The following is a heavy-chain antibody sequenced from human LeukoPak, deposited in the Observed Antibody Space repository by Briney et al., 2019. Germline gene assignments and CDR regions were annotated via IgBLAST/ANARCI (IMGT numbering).Heavy chain of an antibody. CDR3: ARDRSTPDY. CDR2: INAYNGDT. V-gene: IGHV1-18*01. D-gene: IGHD2-15*01. Sequence: ASVKVSCKASSFTFSNYGISWVRQAPGQGLEWMGWINAYNGDTDYAQNLQGRVTMTTDTSTSTAYMELRSLRSDETAVYYCARDRSTPDYWGQGTLVTVSS. CDR1: SFTFSNYG. J-gene: IGHJ4*02.